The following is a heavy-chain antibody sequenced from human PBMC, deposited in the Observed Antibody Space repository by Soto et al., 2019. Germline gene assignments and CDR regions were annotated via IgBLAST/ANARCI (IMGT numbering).Heavy chain of an antibody. Sequence: PGGSLRLSCTASGFTFSSYGVNWVRQAPGKGLEWVSFISSTSNHIYYIDSVKGRFTVSRDNAKNSLYLQMNSLRVEDTAIYYCARACWGAGTQAFDYRGQGTLVTVSS. CDR3: ARACWGAGTQAFDY. J-gene: IGHJ4*02. CDR1: GFTFSSYG. D-gene: IGHD3-10*01. CDR2: ISSTSNHI. V-gene: IGHV3-21*01.